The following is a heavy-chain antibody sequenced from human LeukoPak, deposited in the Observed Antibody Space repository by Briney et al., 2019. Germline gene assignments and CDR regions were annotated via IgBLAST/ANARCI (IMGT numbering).Heavy chain of an antibody. CDR1: GFTFSSYG. J-gene: IGHJ4*02. CDR2: ISYDGSNK. CDR3: ARDRVARIVVVNLFDY. V-gene: IGHV3-30*03. Sequence: GGSLRLSCAASGFTFSSYGMHWVRQAPGKGLEWVAVISYDGSNKYYADSVKGRFTISRDNSKNTLYLQMNSLRAEDTAVYYCARDRVARIVVVNLFDYWGQGTLVTVSS. D-gene: IGHD3-22*01.